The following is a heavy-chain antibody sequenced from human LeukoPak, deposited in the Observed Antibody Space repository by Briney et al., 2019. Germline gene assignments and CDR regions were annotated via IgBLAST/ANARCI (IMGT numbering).Heavy chain of an antibody. CDR3: ARGRYTSGWRRNLYYFDY. V-gene: IGHV1-69*13. CDR1: GGTFSSYA. Sequence: SVKVYCKASGGTFSSYAISWVRQAPGQGLEWMGGIIPIFGTANYAQKFQGRVTITADESTSTAYMELSSLRSEDTAVYYCARGRYTSGWRRNLYYFDYWGQGTLVTVSS. CDR2: IIPIFGTA. J-gene: IGHJ4*02. D-gene: IGHD6-19*01.